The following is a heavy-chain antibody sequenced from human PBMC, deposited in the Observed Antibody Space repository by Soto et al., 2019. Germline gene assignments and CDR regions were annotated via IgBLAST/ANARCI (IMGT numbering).Heavy chain of an antibody. Sequence: ESGGGVVQPGRSLRLSCAASGFTFSSYGMHWVRQAPGKGLEWVAVISYDGSNKYYADSVKGRFTISRDNSKNTLYLQMNSLRAEDTAVYYCAKETSLVVVVTGYGYFDLWGRGTLVTVSS. J-gene: IGHJ2*01. CDR2: ISYDGSNK. CDR3: AKETSLVVVVTGYGYFDL. CDR1: GFTFSSYG. V-gene: IGHV3-30*18. D-gene: IGHD2-21*02.